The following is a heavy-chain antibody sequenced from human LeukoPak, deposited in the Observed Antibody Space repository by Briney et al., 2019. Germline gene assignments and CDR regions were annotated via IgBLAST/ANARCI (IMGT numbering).Heavy chain of an antibody. D-gene: IGHD6-19*01. J-gene: IGHJ4*02. CDR2: IIPIFGTA. CDR1: GYTFTSYG. V-gene: IGHV1-69*05. CDR3: AILAVAGPIDY. Sequence: SVKVSCKASGYTFTSYGISWVRQAPGQGLEWMGGIIPIFGTANYAQKFQGRVTITTDESTSTAYMELSSLRSEDTAVYYCAILAVAGPIDYWGQGTLVTVSS.